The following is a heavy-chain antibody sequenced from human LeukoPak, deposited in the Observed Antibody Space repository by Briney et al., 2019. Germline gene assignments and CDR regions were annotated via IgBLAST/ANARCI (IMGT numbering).Heavy chain of an antibody. Sequence: ASVKVSCKASGYTFTDYFMHWVRQAPGQGLEWMGWINPNSGGTNYAQKFQGRVTMTRDTSISTAYMELSRLRSDDTAVYYCARGGVRVKDDAFDIWGQGTMVTVSS. CDR3: ARGGVRVKDDAFDI. CDR1: GYTFTDYF. D-gene: IGHD3-10*01. CDR2: INPNSGGT. V-gene: IGHV1-2*02. J-gene: IGHJ3*02.